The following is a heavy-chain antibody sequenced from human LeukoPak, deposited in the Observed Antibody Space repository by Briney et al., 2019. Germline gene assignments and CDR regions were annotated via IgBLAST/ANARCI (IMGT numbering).Heavy chain of an antibody. V-gene: IGHV3-15*01. CDR2: IKSKTDGGTT. D-gene: IGHD3-10*01. Sequence: GGSLRLSCAASGFTFSNAWVSWVRQAPGKGLEWVGRIKSKTDGGTTDYAAPVKGRFTISRDDSKNTLYLQMNSLKTEDTAVYYCTTLVRSDNYYYYYMDVWGKGTTVTVSS. CDR3: TTLVRSDNYYYYYMDV. J-gene: IGHJ6*03. CDR1: GFTFSNAW.